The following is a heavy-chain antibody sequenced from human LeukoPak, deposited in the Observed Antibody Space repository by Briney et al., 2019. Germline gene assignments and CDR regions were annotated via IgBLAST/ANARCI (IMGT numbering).Heavy chain of an antibody. J-gene: IGHJ4*02. CDR3: ARARYQLPRPGFGGSVAGSTYFDY. CDR1: GFTFSSYA. V-gene: IGHV3-30*04. Sequence: GGSLRLSCAASGFTFSSYAMHWVRQAPGNGLEWVAVISYDGSNKYYADSVKGRFTISRDNSKNTLYLQMNSLRAEDTAVYYCARARYQLPRPGFGGSVAGSTYFDYWGQGTLVTVSS. CDR2: ISYDGSNK. D-gene: IGHD2-2*01.